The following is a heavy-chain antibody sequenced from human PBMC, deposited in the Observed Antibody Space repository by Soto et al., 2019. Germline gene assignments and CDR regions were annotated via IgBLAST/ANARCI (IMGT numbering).Heavy chain of an antibody. J-gene: IGHJ3*01. V-gene: IGHV3-30*18. Sequence: QVQLVESGGGVVQPGTSLRLSCVASGFSFSNYAMHWVRQTPGKGLEWVAVISYDEVNKFYVDSVKGRFTISRDNSRNTLFLQMDSLRTEDTAVYYCAKDRYRRVWFTFDFWGQGTMVSVSS. D-gene: IGHD3-10*01. CDR2: ISYDEVNK. CDR3: AKDRYRRVWFTFDF. CDR1: GFSFSNYA.